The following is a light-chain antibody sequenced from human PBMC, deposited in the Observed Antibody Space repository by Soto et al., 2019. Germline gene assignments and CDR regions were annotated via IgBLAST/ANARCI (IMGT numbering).Light chain of an antibody. CDR1: SSDVGNYNL. CDR2: EVS. V-gene: IGLV2-23*02. Sequence: QSALTQPASVSGSPGQSITISCTGTSSDVGNYNLVSWYQQRPGKAPQLMIYEVSKRPSGVSNRFSGSKSGNTASLTISGLQAEDEADYYCCSYAGSSTSVFGGGTKLTVL. J-gene: IGLJ3*02. CDR3: CSYAGSSTSV.